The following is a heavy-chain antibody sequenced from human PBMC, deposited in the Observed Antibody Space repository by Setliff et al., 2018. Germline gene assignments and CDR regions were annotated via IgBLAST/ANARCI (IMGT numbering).Heavy chain of an antibody. Sequence: PGGSLRLSCAASGFTFSSYTMSWVRQAPGKGLEWVSAITGSAASTFYADSVKGRFTISRDNSKNTLYLQMNSLRVEETAVYYCAKEGYNFGHFLDYWGQGTLVTVSS. V-gene: IGHV3-23*01. CDR2: ITGSAAST. CDR3: AKEGYNFGHFLDY. J-gene: IGHJ4*02. CDR1: GFTFSSYT. D-gene: IGHD5-18*01.